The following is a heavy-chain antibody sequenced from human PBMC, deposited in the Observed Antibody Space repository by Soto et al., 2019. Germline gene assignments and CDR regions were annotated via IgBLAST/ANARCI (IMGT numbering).Heavy chain of an antibody. D-gene: IGHD2-15*01. CDR3: ARDPAKYCSGGSCYAFDI. CDR1: GGSISSYY. Sequence: SETLSLTCTVSGGSISSYYWSWIRQPPGKGLEWIGYIYYSGSTNYNPSIKSRVTISVDTSKNQFSLKLSSVTAADTAVYYCARDPAKYCSGGSCYAFDIWGQGTMVTVSS. CDR2: IYYSGST. V-gene: IGHV4-59*01. J-gene: IGHJ3*02.